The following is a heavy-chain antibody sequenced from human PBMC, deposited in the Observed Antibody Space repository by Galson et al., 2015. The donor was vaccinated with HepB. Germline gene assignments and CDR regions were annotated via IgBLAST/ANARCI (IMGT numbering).Heavy chain of an antibody. CDR3: ARDLQMATSGRLRNYYGMDV. CDR2: ISSIGDNT. V-gene: IGHV3-64D*06. CDR1: GSFSTYF. D-gene: IGHD3-10*01. J-gene: IGHJ6*02. Sequence: SLRLSCAASGSFSTYFMHWVRQAPGKGLEFVSTISSIGDNTYYGDSGRGRFAIPRDNSKKTLYLQMSSLRVEDTAVYFCARDLQMATSGRLRNYYGMDVWGQGTTVTVS.